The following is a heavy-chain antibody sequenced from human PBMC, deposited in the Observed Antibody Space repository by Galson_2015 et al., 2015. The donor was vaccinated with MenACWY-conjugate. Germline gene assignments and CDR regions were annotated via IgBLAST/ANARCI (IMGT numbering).Heavy chain of an antibody. CDR1: GFSVSSNF. V-gene: IGHV3-74*01. CDR2: LNGDGQST. Sequence: SLRLSCAASGFSVSSNFMTWVRQAPGKGLEWVSRLNGDGQSTNYADSVKGRFSISRDNVKNTLYLQMNSLTAEDAAVYYCARGDYYAYSFDSWGQGTLVTVSS. CDR3: ARGDYYAYSFDS. D-gene: IGHD3-10*01. J-gene: IGHJ4*02.